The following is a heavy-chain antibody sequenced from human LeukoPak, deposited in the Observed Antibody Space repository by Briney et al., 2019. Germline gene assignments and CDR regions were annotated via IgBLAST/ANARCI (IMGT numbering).Heavy chain of an antibody. J-gene: IGHJ3*02. D-gene: IGHD6-13*01. V-gene: IGHV3-53*01. CDR2: IYSGGST. CDR1: GFTLSGYG. Sequence: GGSLRLSCAASGFTLSGYGMHWVRQAPGKGLEWVSVIYSGGSTYYADSVKGRFTISRDNSKNTLYLQMNSLRAEDTAVYYCARLQGVAAADDIWGQGTMVTVSS. CDR3: ARLQGVAAADDI.